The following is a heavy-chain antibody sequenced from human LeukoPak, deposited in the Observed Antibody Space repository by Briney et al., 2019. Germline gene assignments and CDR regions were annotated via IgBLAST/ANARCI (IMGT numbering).Heavy chain of an antibody. D-gene: IGHD6-13*01. CDR1: GFTFSDYY. CDR2: ISSSGSTI. CDR3: ARDSSSSWGKYCYYYYYMDV. J-gene: IGHJ6*03. V-gene: IGHV3-11*04. Sequence: GGSLRLSCAASGFTFSDYYMSWIRQAPGKGLEWVSYISSSGSTIYYADSVKGRFTISRDNAKNSLYLQMNSLRAEDTAVYYCARDSSSSWGKYCYYYYYMDVWGKGTTVTVSS.